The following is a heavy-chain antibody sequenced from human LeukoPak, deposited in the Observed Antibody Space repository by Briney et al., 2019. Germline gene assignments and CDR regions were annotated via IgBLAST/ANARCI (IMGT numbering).Heavy chain of an antibody. Sequence: ASVKVSCKASGGTFSSYAISWVRQAPGQGLEWMGGIIPIFGTANYAQKFQGRVTITTDESTSTACMELSSLRSEDTAVYYCASPLPRYYYDSSGHDAFDIWGQGTMVTVSS. J-gene: IGHJ3*02. CDR3: ASPLPRYYYDSSGHDAFDI. D-gene: IGHD3-22*01. CDR1: GGTFSSYA. CDR2: IIPIFGTA. V-gene: IGHV1-69*05.